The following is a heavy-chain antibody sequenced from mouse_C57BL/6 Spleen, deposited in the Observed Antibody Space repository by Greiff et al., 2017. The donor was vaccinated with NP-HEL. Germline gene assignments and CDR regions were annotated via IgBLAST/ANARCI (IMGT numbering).Heavy chain of an antibody. J-gene: IGHJ2*01. Sequence: QVQLQQSGAELVKPGASVKMSCKASGYTFTTYPIEWMKQNHGKSLEWIGNFHPYNDDTKYNEKFKGKATLTVEKSSSTVYLALSRLTSDDSAVYYGARRGDYDYYFDYWGQGTTLTVSS. V-gene: IGHV1-47*01. CDR3: ARRGDYDYYFDY. CDR2: FHPYNDDT. CDR1: GYTFTTYP. D-gene: IGHD2-4*01.